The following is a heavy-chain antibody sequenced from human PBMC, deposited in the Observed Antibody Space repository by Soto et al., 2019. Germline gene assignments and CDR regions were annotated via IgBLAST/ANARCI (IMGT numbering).Heavy chain of an antibody. CDR3: ARHPSDFWFDP. J-gene: IGHJ5*02. CDR2: NYYSGIT. CDR1: GGSIRTTHW. D-gene: IGHD2-21*02. Sequence: SETLSLTCAVSGGSIRTTHWWSWIRQHPGKGLEWIGYNYYSGITYYNPSLKSRVTVSVDTSKNQFSLKLSSVTAADTAVYYCARHPSDFWFDPWGQGTLVTVSS. V-gene: IGHV4-4*02.